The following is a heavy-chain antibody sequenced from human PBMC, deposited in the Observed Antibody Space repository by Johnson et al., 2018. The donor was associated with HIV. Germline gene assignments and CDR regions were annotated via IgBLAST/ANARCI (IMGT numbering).Heavy chain of an antibody. Sequence: VQLVESGGGVIRPGGSLRLSCAASGFTFDEHVMSWVRQAPGKGLEWVSGINWNGGTTSYADSVKGRFTISRDNAKNSLYLQMNSMRAEDTALYYCARVSRLGDIAVLSDAFDIWGQGTMVTVSS. J-gene: IGHJ3*02. CDR3: ARVSRLGDIAVLSDAFDI. V-gene: IGHV3-20*04. D-gene: IGHD6-19*01. CDR1: GFTFDEHV. CDR2: INWNGGTT.